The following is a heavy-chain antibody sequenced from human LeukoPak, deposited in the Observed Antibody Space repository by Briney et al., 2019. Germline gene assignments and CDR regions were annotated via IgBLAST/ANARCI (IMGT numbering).Heavy chain of an antibody. V-gene: IGHV3-53*01. CDR2: IYSGGST. J-gene: IGHJ4*02. Sequence: GGPLRLSCAPSGFSDSHNYISWVPQAPGKGLEWVSVIYSGGSTKYADSVKARFTISRDNSKNTVYLQMNSLRAEDTAVYFCARATLDNWGQGTLVTVSS. CDR3: ARATLDN. CDR1: GFSDSHNY.